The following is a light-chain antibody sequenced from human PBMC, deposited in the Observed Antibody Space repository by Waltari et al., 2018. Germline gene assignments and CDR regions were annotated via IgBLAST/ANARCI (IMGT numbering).Light chain of an antibody. CDR3: QSAAGSVTV. CDR1: ALPKQY. V-gene: IGLV3-25*03. CDR2: KDS. Sequence: SYELTQPPSVSVSPGQTASITCSGDALPKQYAYWYQQKPGQAPVLGMFKDSARPSGIPGRFSGSSSGTTATLTISGVQAEDEADYFCQSAAGSVTVFGGGTKLTVL. J-gene: IGLJ3*02.